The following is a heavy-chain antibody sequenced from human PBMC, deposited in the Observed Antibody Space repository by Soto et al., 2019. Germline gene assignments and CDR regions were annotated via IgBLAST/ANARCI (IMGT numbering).Heavy chain of an antibody. J-gene: IGHJ3*02. CDR1: GFTFSSYG. CDR2: ISYDGSNK. CDR3: AKDKGEWELHDAFDI. V-gene: IGHV3-30*18. Sequence: PGGSLRLSCAASGFTFSSYGMHWVRQAPGKGLGWVAVISYDGSNKYYADSVKGRFTIARDNSKNTLYLQMNSLRAEDTAVYYCAKDKGEWELHDAFDIWGQGTMVTVS. D-gene: IGHD1-26*01.